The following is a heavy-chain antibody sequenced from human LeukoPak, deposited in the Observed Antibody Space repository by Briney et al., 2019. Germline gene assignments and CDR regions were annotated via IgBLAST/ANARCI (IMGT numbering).Heavy chain of an antibody. CDR2: ITSGGDYI. D-gene: IGHD3-9*01. CDR1: GFTFDTFN. Sequence: PGGSLRLSCAASGFTFDTFNMNWVRQAPGKGLEWVSSITSGGDYIYYADSVKGRFTTSRDNAKNSLSLQLNSLRVEDTAVYYCARGHYDVLAASYKWTPDYWGQGTLVTVSS. CDR3: ARGHYDVLAASYKWTPDY. J-gene: IGHJ4*02. V-gene: IGHV3-21*01.